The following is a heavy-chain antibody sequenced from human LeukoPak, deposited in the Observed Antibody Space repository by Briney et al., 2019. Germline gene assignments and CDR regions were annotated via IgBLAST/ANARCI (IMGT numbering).Heavy chain of an antibody. Sequence: SETLSLTCSVSGGSISSHYWSWIRQPPGKGLEWIGYIYHSGTTNYNPSLKSRVTMSADTSKNQLSLKVSSVTAADTAVYYCARGTIAVAGTPPGLYHHGMDVWGKGTTVTVSS. CDR1: GGSISSHY. CDR2: IYHSGTT. CDR3: ARGTIAVAGTPPGLYHHGMDV. D-gene: IGHD6-19*01. V-gene: IGHV4-59*11. J-gene: IGHJ6*04.